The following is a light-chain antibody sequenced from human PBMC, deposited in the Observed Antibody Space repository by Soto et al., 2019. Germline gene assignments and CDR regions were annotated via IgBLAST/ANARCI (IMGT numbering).Light chain of an antibody. Sequence: QSVLTQPASVSGSPGQSITISCTGTSSDVGGYNYVAWYQQHPGKAPKFMIYEVSNRPSGVSTRFSGSKSGNTASLTISGLQAEDEADYYCSSYTSSSTYVFGTGTQLTVL. CDR3: SSYTSSSTYV. V-gene: IGLV2-14*01. J-gene: IGLJ1*01. CDR1: SSDVGGYNY. CDR2: EVS.